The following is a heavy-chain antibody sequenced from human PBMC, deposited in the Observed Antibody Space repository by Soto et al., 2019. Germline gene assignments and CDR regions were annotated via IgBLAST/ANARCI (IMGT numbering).Heavy chain of an antibody. Sequence: QVQLQESGPGLVKPSQTLSLTCTVSGGSISSGGYYWSWIRQHPGKGLEWIGYIYYSGSTYYNPSLKSRVTTAVDTSKNQFSLKLSSVTAADTAVYYCARTVTTTVTPRDYMDVWGKGTTVTVSS. CDR2: IYYSGST. CDR3: ARTVTTTVTPRDYMDV. J-gene: IGHJ6*03. D-gene: IGHD4-4*01. CDR1: GGSISSGGYY. V-gene: IGHV4-31*03.